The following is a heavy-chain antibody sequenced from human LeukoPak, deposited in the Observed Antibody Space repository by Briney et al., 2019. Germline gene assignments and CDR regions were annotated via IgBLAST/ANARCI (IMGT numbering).Heavy chain of an antibody. CDR2: ISHDGMNA. CDR3: AKDGAQYSSGPECDP. Sequence: GGSLRLSCAASGLPFSGTAMSWVRQAPGKGLELVSAISHDGMNAYYADSVKGRFTISRDNSKKTVSLEMSSLTAADTGVYYCAKDGAQYSSGPECDPRGQGALVTVSP. J-gene: IGHJ5*02. CDR1: GLPFSGTA. V-gene: IGHV3-23*01. D-gene: IGHD6-19*01.